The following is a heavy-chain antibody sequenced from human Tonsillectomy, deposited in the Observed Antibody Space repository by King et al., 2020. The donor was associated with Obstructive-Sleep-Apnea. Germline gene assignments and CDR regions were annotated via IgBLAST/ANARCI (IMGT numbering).Heavy chain of an antibody. CDR2: MNPNSGNT. J-gene: IGHJ6*02. CDR3: ARYCSGGSCPGGYSYGMDV. CDR1: GYTFTSYD. Sequence: EQLVQSGAEVKKPGASVKVSCKASGYTFTSYDINWVRQATGQGLEWMGWMNPNSGNTGYAQKFQGRVTMTRNTSISTAYMELSSLRSEDTAVYYCARYCSGGSCPGGYSYGMDVWGQGTTVTVSS. D-gene: IGHD2-15*01. V-gene: IGHV1-8*01.